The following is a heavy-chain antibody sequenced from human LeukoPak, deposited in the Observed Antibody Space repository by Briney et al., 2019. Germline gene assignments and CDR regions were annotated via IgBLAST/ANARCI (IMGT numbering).Heavy chain of an antibody. V-gene: IGHV3-30*01. J-gene: IGHJ4*02. CDR2: ISYDGSNK. D-gene: IGHD3-16*01. CDR1: GFTFSSYA. Sequence: GRSLRLSCAASGFTFSSYAMHWVRQAPGKGLEWVAVISYDGSNKYYADSVKGRFTISRDNSKNTLYLQMNSLRAEDTAVYYCARGQWGYFDYWGQGTLVTVSS. CDR3: ARGQWGYFDY.